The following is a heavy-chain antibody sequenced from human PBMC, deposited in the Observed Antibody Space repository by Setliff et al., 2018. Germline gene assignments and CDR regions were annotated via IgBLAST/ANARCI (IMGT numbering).Heavy chain of an antibody. CDR2: IKEDGSQR. V-gene: IGHV3-7*01. CDR3: SSYLVS. Sequence: PSETLSLTCTVSGDSIDTDIWWSWARQAPGKGLEWVANIKEDGSQRNYVDAVRGRFTVSRDNARNLLYLQMNSLRVGDTAVYYCSSYLVSWGQGALVTVSS. J-gene: IGHJ4*02. D-gene: IGHD2-21*01. CDR1: GDSIDTDIW.